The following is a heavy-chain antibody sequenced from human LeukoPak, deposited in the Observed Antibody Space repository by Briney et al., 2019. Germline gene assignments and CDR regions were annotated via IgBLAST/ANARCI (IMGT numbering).Heavy chain of an antibody. CDR1: GFTFSSYW. J-gene: IGHJ5*02. V-gene: IGHV3-7*01. CDR2: IKKDGSEK. D-gene: IGHD6-19*01. CDR3: ARDFWPGVAVESWFDP. Sequence: PGGSLRLSCAASGFTFSSYWMSWVRQAPGKGLEWVANIKKDGSEKYYVDSVKGRFIISRDNAKNLLYLEMNSLRVEDTAVYYCARDFWPGVAVESWFDPWGQGTLVTVFS.